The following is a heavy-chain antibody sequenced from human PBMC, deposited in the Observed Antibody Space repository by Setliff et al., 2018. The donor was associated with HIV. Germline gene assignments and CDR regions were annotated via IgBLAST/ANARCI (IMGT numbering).Heavy chain of an antibody. V-gene: IGHV4-31*03. CDR3: ARDTRIAATGTYYFDY. Sequence: SETLSLTCTVSGGSISSGGYYWNWIRQHPGKGLEWIGYTYYSGSTYYNPSLKSRVTISVDTSKNQFSLKLSSVTAADTAVYYCARDTRIAATGTYYFDYWGQGTLVTVSS. CDR2: TYYSGST. CDR1: GGSISSGGYY. D-gene: IGHD6-13*01. J-gene: IGHJ4*02.